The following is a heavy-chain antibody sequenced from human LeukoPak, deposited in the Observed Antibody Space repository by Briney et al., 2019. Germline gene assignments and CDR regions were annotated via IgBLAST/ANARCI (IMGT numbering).Heavy chain of an antibody. CDR1: GFTFSSYG. D-gene: IGHD1-26*01. V-gene: IGHV3-23*01. CDR3: AKADYSGSYYFDY. CDR2: FSASGGTT. Sequence: PGGSLRLSCAAPGFTFSSYGMNWVRQAPGKGLEWVASFSASGGTTYYADSVKGRFTISRDNSKNTLNVQMNSLRAEDTAVYYCAKADYSGSYYFDYWGQGTLVTVSS. J-gene: IGHJ4*02.